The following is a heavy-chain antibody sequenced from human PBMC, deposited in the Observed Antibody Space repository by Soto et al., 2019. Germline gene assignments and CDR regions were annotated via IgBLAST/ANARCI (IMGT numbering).Heavy chain of an antibody. Sequence: ASVKVSCKASGYTFTGYYMHWVRQAPGQGLEWMGWINPNSGGTNYAQKFQGWVTMTRDTSISTAYMELSRLRSGDTAVYYCARDRRYYGSGSYLFDYWGQGTLVTVSS. CDR2: INPNSGGT. V-gene: IGHV1-2*04. CDR3: ARDRRYYGSGSYLFDY. CDR1: GYTFTGYY. D-gene: IGHD3-10*01. J-gene: IGHJ4*02.